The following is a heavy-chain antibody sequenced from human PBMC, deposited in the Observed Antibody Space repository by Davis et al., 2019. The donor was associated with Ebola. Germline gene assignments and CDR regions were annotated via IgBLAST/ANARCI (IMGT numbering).Heavy chain of an antibody. CDR1: GYTFTSYA. Sequence: ASVKVSCKASGYTFTSYAMHWVRQAPGQRLEWMGWINAGNGNTKYSQKFQGRVTITRDTSASTAYMEMSSLRSEDTAVYYCAKSGLSFGVVKYHYGMDVWGKGTTVTVSS. CDR2: INAGNGNT. D-gene: IGHD3-3*01. J-gene: IGHJ6*04. V-gene: IGHV1-3*01. CDR3: AKSGLSFGVVKYHYGMDV.